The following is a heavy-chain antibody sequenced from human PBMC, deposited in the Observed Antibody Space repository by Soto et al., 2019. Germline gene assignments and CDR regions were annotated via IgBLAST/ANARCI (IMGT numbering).Heavy chain of an antibody. CDR3: ARVGGGGTKPYGYYDYGMDV. Sequence: QVQLVQSGAEVKKPGSSVKVSCKASGGTFSSYAISWVRQAPGQGLEWMGGIIPIFGTANYAQKFQGRVTITADESTSTAYMELSSLRSEDTAMYYCARVGGGGTKPYGYYDYGMDVWGQGTTVTVSS. D-gene: IGHD2-15*01. J-gene: IGHJ6*02. V-gene: IGHV1-69*01. CDR1: GGTFSSYA. CDR2: IIPIFGTA.